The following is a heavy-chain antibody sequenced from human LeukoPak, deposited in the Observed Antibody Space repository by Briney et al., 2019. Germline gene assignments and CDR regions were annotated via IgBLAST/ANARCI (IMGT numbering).Heavy chain of an antibody. Sequence: GESLKISCKGSGYSFTSYWIGWVRQMPGKGLEWMGIIYPGDSDTRYSPSFQGQVTISADKSISTAYLQWSSLKASDTAMYYCARHRRVAAAGGSYYYMDVWGKGTTVTISS. CDR3: ARHRRVAAAGGSYYYMDV. V-gene: IGHV5-51*01. J-gene: IGHJ6*03. CDR1: GYSFTSYW. D-gene: IGHD6-13*01. CDR2: IYPGDSDT.